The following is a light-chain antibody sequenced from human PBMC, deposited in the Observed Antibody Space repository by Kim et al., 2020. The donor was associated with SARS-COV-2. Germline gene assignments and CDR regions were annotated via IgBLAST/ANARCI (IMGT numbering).Light chain of an antibody. J-gene: IGKJ1*01. CDR1: QKITSNY. CDR3: QKYDDAPWT. Sequence: PGGRATLSCRASQKITSNYLAWFQQKPGQVPSLLIYGASSRAAGVPDRFRGGGAETDFTLTISRLEPEDIAVYYCQKYDDAPWTFGQGTKV. CDR2: GAS. V-gene: IGKV3-20*01.